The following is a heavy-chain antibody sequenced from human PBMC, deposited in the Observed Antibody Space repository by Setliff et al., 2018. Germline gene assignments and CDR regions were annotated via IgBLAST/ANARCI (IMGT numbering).Heavy chain of an antibody. CDR1: GFTFTDYG. Sequence: ASVKVSCKSSGFTFTDYGITWVRQVPGQGLEWMGWINNYNFNTQYAQKVQGRVTVTTDTSTTTDYMELGSLTTDDTAIYYCARVESMVRGKNILRHFDYWGQGTQVTVSS. J-gene: IGHJ4*02. V-gene: IGHV1-18*01. CDR3: ARVESMVRGKNILRHFDY. D-gene: IGHD3-10*01. CDR2: INNYNFNT.